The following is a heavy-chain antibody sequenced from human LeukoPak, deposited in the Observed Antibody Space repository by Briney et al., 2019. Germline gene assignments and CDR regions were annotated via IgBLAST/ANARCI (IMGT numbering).Heavy chain of an antibody. D-gene: IGHD2-15*01. CDR2: ISSDGSFT. V-gene: IGHV3-74*03. CDR3: ARDDGSGVDY. Sequence: GSLRLSCAASGFTFSRYWMLWARQAPGKGLVWGSRISSDGSFTTYADSVKGRFTISRDNAKNTLYLQMSSLRAEDTAVYYCARDDGSGVDYWGQGTLATVSS. CDR1: GFTFSRYW. J-gene: IGHJ4*02.